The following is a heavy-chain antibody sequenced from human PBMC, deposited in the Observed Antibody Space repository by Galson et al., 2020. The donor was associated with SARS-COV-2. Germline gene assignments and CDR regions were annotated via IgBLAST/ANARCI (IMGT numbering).Heavy chain of an antibody. CDR3: ARANPGSSCYYYLDY. D-gene: IGHD6-13*01. J-gene: IGHJ4*02. CDR1: GGSISSGSYY. Sequence: SETLSLTCTVSGGSISSGSYYWSWIRQPAGKGLEWIGRIYTSGSTNYNPSLKSRVTISVDTSKNQFSLKLSSVTAADTAVYYCARANPGSSCYYYLDYWGQGTLVTVSS. CDR2: IYTSGST. V-gene: IGHV4-61*02.